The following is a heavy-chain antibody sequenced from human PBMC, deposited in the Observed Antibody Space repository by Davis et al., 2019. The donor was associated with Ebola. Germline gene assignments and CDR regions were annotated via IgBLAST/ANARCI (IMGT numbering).Heavy chain of an antibody. CDR2: ISGSGATT. V-gene: IGHV3-23*01. D-gene: IGHD2/OR15-2a*01. CDR3: AKGGARYFYHYYGMDV. J-gene: IGHJ6*02. Sequence: GESLKISCAASGFTFSNYAMSWVRQAPGKGLEWVSGISGSGATTYYADSVKGRFTISRDNSKNPLYLQMNSLRADDTALYYCAKGGARYFYHYYGMDVWGQGTTVTVSS. CDR1: GFTFSNYA.